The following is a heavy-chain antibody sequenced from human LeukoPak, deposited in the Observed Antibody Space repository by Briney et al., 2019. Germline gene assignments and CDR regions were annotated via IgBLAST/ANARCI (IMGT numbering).Heavy chain of an antibody. V-gene: IGHV3-23*01. CDR2: ISDSGSST. J-gene: IGHJ4*02. CDR3: AKHYASGTYYNYFTY. Sequence: PGGSLRLSCAASGFTFSSYTLSWVRQAPGKELEWVSAISDSGSSTYYADFVKGRFTISRDNSKNTLFLQIHSLRAEDTATFYCAKHYASGTYYNYFTYWGQGTLVSVSS. D-gene: IGHD3-10*01. CDR1: GFTFSSYT.